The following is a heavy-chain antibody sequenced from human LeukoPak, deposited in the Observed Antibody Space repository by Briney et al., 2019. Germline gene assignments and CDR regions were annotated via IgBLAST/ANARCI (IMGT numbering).Heavy chain of an antibody. Sequence: GGSLRLSCAASGFTFDDYGMSWVRQAPGKGLEWVSYISSGSSTIYYADSVKGRFTISRDNAKNSLYLQMSSLRDEDTAVYYCAQRGWDYWGQGTLVTVSS. CDR1: GFTFDDYG. V-gene: IGHV3-48*02. D-gene: IGHD6-19*01. CDR3: AQRGWDY. CDR2: ISSGSSTI. J-gene: IGHJ4*02.